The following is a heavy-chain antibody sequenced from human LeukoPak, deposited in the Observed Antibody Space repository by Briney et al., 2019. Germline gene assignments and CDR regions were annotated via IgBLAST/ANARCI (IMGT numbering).Heavy chain of an antibody. CDR3: AKDLHGGYASEPGGYFDY. CDR1: GFTFSSYA. J-gene: IGHJ4*02. Sequence: GGSLRLSCAASGFTFSSYAMSWVRQAPGKGLEWVSAISGSGGSTYYADSVQGRFTISRDNSKNTLYLQMNSLRAEDTAVYYCAKDLHGGYASEPGGYFDYWGQGTLVTVSS. D-gene: IGHD5-12*01. V-gene: IGHV3-23*01. CDR2: ISGSGGST.